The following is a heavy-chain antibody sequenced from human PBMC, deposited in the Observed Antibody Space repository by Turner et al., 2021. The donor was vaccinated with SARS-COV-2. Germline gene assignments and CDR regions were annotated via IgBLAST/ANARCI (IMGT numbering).Heavy chain of an antibody. D-gene: IGHD5-18*01. CDR3: ATDSYGTL. CDR2: INHNSGGT. Sequence: QVQLVQSGAEVKKPGASVKVSCKASGYTFTDYYMHWVRQAPGQGLEWMGWINHNSGGTNSAQKFQGRVTMTRDTSISTAYMELSRLRSDDTAVYYCATDSYGTLWGQGTLVTVSS. V-gene: IGHV1-2*02. J-gene: IGHJ4*02. CDR1: GYTFTDYY.